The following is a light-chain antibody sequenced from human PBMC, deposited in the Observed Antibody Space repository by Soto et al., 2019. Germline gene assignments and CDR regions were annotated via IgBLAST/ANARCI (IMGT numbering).Light chain of an antibody. J-gene: IGKJ1*01. Sequence: IVLTQSPATLSLSPGERATLSCRASRSVRSNFLAWYQQKPGQAPRLLIYGASNRATGIPDRFSGSGSGTDFTLTITRLEPEDFAMYYCQRYDSLRTFGQGTKVDIK. CDR1: RSVRSNF. CDR3: QRYDSLRT. V-gene: IGKV3-20*01. CDR2: GAS.